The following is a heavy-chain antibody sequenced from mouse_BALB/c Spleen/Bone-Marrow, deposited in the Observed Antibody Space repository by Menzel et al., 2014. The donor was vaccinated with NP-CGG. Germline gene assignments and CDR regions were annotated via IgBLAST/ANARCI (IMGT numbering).Heavy chain of an antibody. Sequence: VQLKESGGGLVKPGGSLKLSCAASGFTFSSYAMSWVRQTPEKRLEWVASISSGGSTYYPDSVKGRFTISRDSARNILYLQMSSLRSEDTAMYYCARGYEGYYGFAYWGQGTLVTVSA. D-gene: IGHD2-3*01. J-gene: IGHJ3*01. V-gene: IGHV5-6-5*01. CDR2: ISSGGST. CDR1: GFTFSSYA. CDR3: ARGYEGYYGFAY.